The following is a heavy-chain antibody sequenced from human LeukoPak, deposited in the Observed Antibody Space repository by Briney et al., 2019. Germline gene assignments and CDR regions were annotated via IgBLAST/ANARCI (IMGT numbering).Heavy chain of an antibody. V-gene: IGHV3-33*06. CDR1: GFTFSSYG. J-gene: IGHJ4*02. CDR2: IWYDGSIK. D-gene: IGHD5-18*01. CDR3: AKALIPRDTAMVKGY. Sequence: PGRSLRLSCAAPGFTFSSYGVHWVRQAPGKGLEWVAVIWYDGSIKSYADSVKGRFTISRDNSKNTLYLQMNSLRAEDTAVYYCAKALIPRDTAMVKGYWGQGTLVTVSS.